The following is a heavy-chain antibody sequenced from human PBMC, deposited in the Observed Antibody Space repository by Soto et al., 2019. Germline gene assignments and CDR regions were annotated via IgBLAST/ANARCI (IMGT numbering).Heavy chain of an antibody. V-gene: IGHV3-48*03. CDR2: ISSSGSTI. J-gene: IGHJ4*02. CDR3: ARAGQGESYPFDY. D-gene: IGHD1-26*01. Sequence: GGSLRLSCAASGFTFSSYEMNWVRQAPGKGLEWVSYISSSGSTIYYADSVKGRFTISRDNAKNSLYLQMNSLGAEDTAVYYCARAGQGESYPFDYWGQGTLVTVSS. CDR1: GFTFSSYE.